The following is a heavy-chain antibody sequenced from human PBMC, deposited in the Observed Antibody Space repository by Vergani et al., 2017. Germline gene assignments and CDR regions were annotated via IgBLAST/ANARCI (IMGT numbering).Heavy chain of an antibody. V-gene: IGHV1-69*13. CDR1: GGTFSSYA. Sequence: QVQLVQSGAEVKKPGSSVKVSCKASGGTFSSYAISWVRQAPGQGLEWMGRIIPIFGTTSYAQKFQGRVTILADESTSTAYMELSSLRSEDTAVYYCATWRGRLKGDYDILTGSRYGMDVWGQGTTVTVSS. CDR2: IIPIFGTT. CDR3: ATWRGRLKGDYDILTGSRYGMDV. J-gene: IGHJ6*02. D-gene: IGHD3-9*01.